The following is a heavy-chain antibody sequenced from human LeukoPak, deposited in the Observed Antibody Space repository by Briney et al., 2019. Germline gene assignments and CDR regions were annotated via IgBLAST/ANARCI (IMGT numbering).Heavy chain of an antibody. Sequence: PGGSLRLSCAASGFTLSTYAMSWVRQTPEKGLEWVSSISSGGDITHHADSVKGRFTISRDISKNTLYLQMSSLRAEDTVVYYCAKMRWANRWFDPWGQGTLVTVSS. CDR2: ISSGGDIT. J-gene: IGHJ5*02. D-gene: IGHD2/OR15-2a*01. CDR3: AKMRWANRWFDP. V-gene: IGHV3-23*01. CDR1: GFTLSTYA.